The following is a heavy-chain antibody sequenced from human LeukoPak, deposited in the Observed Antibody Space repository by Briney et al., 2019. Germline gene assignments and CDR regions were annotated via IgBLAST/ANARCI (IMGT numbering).Heavy chain of an antibody. Sequence: SETLSLTCTVSGGSLSSHYWSWIRQPPGKGLEWIGYIYYSGSTNYNPSLKGRVTISVDTSKNQFSLKLSSVTAADTAVYYCARVLRSFDPWGQGTLVTVSS. CDR2: IYYSGST. J-gene: IGHJ5*02. CDR1: GGSLSSHY. V-gene: IGHV4-59*11. CDR3: ARVLRSFDP.